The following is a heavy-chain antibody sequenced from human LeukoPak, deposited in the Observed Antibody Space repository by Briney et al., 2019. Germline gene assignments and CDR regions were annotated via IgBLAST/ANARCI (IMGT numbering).Heavy chain of an antibody. CDR1: GFTFFNYG. CDR2: IWYDGSYK. Sequence: GGSLRLSCAASGFTFFNYGMHWVRQAPGKGLDWVAVIWYDGSYKYYADSVRGRFTISRDNSKNTLYLHMDSLRAEDTAIYYCAKVVLYTASTGTGLDYWCRGTLVTVSS. CDR3: AKVVLYTASTGTGLDY. D-gene: IGHD6-13*01. V-gene: IGHV3-33*06. J-gene: IGHJ4*02.